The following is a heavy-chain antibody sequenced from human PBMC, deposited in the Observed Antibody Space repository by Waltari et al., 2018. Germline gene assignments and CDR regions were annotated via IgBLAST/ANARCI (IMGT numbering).Heavy chain of an antibody. D-gene: IGHD3-3*01. V-gene: IGHV3-7*01. Sequence: EVQLVESGGGLVQPGGSVRLSCAASGFTVSRYGMSWVRQAPGKGLEWVANIKQDGSEKYYVDSVKGRFTISRDNAKNSLYLQMNSLRAEDTAVYYCARDWSNYVDYWGQGTLVTVSS. CDR2: IKQDGSEK. CDR3: ARDWSNYVDY. J-gene: IGHJ4*02. CDR1: GFTVSRYG.